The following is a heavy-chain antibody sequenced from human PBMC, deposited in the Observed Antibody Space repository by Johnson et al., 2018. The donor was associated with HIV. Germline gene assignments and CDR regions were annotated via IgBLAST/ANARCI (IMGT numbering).Heavy chain of an antibody. Sequence: VQLVESGGGLVQPGGSLRLSCAASGFTFSSYAMSWVRQAPGKGLEWVSAISGSGGSTYYADSVKGRFTISRDNSKNTLYQQMNSLRAEDTAVYYCAKDWGITRIVVVMTWAFDIWGQGTMVTVSS. CDR1: GFTFSSYA. CDR3: AKDWGITRIVVVMTWAFDI. D-gene: IGHD3-22*01. CDR2: ISGSGGST. V-gene: IGHV3-23*04. J-gene: IGHJ3*02.